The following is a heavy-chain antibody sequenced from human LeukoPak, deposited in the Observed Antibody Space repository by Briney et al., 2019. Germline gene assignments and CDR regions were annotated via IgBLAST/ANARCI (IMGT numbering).Heavy chain of an antibody. CDR3: AKAAYYYGSGSRYYYYYYMDV. Sequence: GGSLRLSCAASGFTFSSYGMHWVRQAPGKGLEWVAFIRYDGSNKYYADSVKGRFTISRDNSKNTLYLQMNSLRAEDTAVYYCAKAAYYYGSGSRYYYYYYMDVWGKGTTVTISS. D-gene: IGHD3-10*01. CDR1: GFTFSSYG. V-gene: IGHV3-30*02. CDR2: IRYDGSNK. J-gene: IGHJ6*03.